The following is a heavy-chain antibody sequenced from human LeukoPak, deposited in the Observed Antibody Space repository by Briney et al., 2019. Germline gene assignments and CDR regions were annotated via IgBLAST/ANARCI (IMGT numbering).Heavy chain of an antibody. D-gene: IGHD6-13*01. V-gene: IGHV4-34*01. Sequence: PSETLSLTCAVYGGSFSGYYWSWIRQPPGKGLEWIGEINHSGSTNYNPSLKSRVTISVDTSKNQFSLKLSSVTAADTAVYYCARGLIAAADDYWGQGTLVTVSS. CDR1: GGSFSGYY. CDR2: INHSGST. J-gene: IGHJ4*02. CDR3: ARGLIAAADDY.